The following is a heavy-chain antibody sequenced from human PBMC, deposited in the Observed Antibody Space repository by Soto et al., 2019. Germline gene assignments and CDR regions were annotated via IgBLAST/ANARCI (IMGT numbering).Heavy chain of an antibody. CDR2: IYYSGST. D-gene: IGHD4-17*01. V-gene: IGHV4-31*03. J-gene: IGHJ1*01. CDR3: AKETTVTTVGYFQH. CDR1: GGSISSGGYY. Sequence: QVQLQESGPGLVKPSQTLSLTCTVSGGSISSGGYYWSWIRKHPGKGLEWIGYIYYSGSTYYNPSLKCRVTILVDTSKNQFSLKLSSVTAADTAVYYCAKETTVTTVGYFQHWGQGTLVSVSS.